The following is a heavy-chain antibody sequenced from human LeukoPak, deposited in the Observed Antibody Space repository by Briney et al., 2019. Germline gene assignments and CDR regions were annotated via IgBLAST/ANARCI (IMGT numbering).Heavy chain of an antibody. V-gene: IGHV3-30-3*01. J-gene: IGHJ4*02. Sequence: PGRSLRLSCAASGFTYSSYAMHWVRQAPGKGLEGVAVISYDGSNKYYADSVKGRFTISGDNSKNTLYLQMNSLRAEDTAVYYCARAVAGTSFTNWGQGTLVTVSS. D-gene: IGHD6-19*01. CDR1: GFTYSSYA. CDR3: ARAVAGTSFTN. CDR2: ISYDGSNK.